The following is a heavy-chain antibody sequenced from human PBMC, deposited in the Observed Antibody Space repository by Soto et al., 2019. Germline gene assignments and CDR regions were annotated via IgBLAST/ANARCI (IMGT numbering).Heavy chain of an antibody. Sequence: QVQLQESGPGLVKPSETLSLTCTVSGGSISNYYWTWIRQPAGKGLVWIGRIYSSGSTNYNSSLKSRVTMSVDTSKNQFSLKRTSVTAADTAVYYCARQTTYSSSWYDYWGQGTLVTVSS. V-gene: IGHV4-4*07. D-gene: IGHD6-13*01. CDR3: ARQTTYSSSWYDY. CDR2: IYSSGST. J-gene: IGHJ4*02. CDR1: GGSISNYY.